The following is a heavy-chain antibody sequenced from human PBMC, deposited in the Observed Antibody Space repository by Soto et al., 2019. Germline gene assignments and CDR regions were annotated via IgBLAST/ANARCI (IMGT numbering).Heavy chain of an antibody. CDR1: GGSISSSSYY. Sequence: PSETLSLTCTVSGGSISSSSYYWGWIRQPPGKGLEWIGSIYHNGSPYYNPSLKNRLTISVDTSNNHFALRLSSVTAADTAVYYCVSVYAAQYFQHWGQGNLVTVSS. CDR2: IYHNGSP. V-gene: IGHV4-39*02. D-gene: IGHD2-15*01. J-gene: IGHJ1*01. CDR3: VSVYAAQYFQH.